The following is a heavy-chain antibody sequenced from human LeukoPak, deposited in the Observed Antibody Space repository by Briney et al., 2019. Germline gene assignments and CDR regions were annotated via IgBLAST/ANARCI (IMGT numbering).Heavy chain of an antibody. CDR3: ARGGSSSPTRPFDY. CDR2: INPNSGGT. V-gene: IGHV1-2*06. CDR1: GYTFTGYY. D-gene: IGHD6-6*01. Sequence: ASVKVSCKASGYTFTGYYMHWVRQAPGQGLEWMGRINPNSGGTNYAQKFQGRVTMTRDTSISTAYMELSRLRSDDTAVYCCARGGSSSPTRPFDYWGQGTLVTVSS. J-gene: IGHJ4*02.